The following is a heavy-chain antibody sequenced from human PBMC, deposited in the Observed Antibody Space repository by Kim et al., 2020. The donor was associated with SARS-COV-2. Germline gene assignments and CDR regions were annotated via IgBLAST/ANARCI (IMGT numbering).Heavy chain of an antibody. D-gene: IGHD6-19*01. CDR3: ARPIPDSSGWLFYFDY. V-gene: IGHV3-11*06. CDR2: ISSSSSYT. CDR1: GFTFSDYY. Sequence: GGSLRLSCAASGFTFSDYYMSWIRQAPGKGLEWVSYISSSSSYTNYADSVKGRFTISRDNAKNSLYLQMNSLRAEDTAVYYCARPIPDSSGWLFYFDYWGQGTLVTVSS. J-gene: IGHJ4*02.